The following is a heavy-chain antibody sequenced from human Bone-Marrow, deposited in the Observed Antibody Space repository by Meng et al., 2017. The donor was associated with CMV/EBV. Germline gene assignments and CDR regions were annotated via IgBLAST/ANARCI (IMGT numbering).Heavy chain of an antibody. CDR1: EFTFGAYA. D-gene: IGHD2-2*02. Sequence: GESLKISCTASEFTFGAYAMSWVRQAPGKGLEWVGFVRSKPYGEATEYAASVKGRFTISRDDSKSIAYLQMHSLKTEDTAVYYCTRGGKHCTSTSCYTEGYYYYGMDVWGQGTTVTGSS. V-gene: IGHV3-49*04. J-gene: IGHJ6*01. CDR3: TRGGKHCTSTSCYTEGYYYYGMDV. CDR2: VRSKPYGEAT.